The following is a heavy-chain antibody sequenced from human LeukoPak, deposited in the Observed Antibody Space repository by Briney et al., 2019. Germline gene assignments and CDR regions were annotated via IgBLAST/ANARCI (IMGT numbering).Heavy chain of an antibody. CDR3: ARGAVAGTRGGDY. CDR1: GFTFSSYA. V-gene: IGHV3-30-3*01. J-gene: IGHJ4*02. Sequence: TGGSLRLSCAASGFTFSSYAMHWVRQAPGKGLDWVAVISYDGSNKYYADSVEGRFTISRDNSKNTLYLQMNSPKAEDTAVYYCARGAVAGTRGGDYWGQGTLVTVSS. D-gene: IGHD6-19*01. CDR2: ISYDGSNK.